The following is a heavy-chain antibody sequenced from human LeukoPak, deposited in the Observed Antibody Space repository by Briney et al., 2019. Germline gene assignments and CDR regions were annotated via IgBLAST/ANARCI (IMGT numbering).Heavy chain of an antibody. J-gene: IGHJ4*02. D-gene: IGHD2-8*01. V-gene: IGHV4-59*01. CDR2: IYYSGST. Sequence: PSETLSLTCTVSGGSISSYYCSWIRQPPGKGLEWIGYIYYSGSTNYNPSLKSRVTISVDTSKNQFSLKLSSVTAADTAVYYCARGDHVFVLDYWGPGTLVTVSS. CDR3: ARGDHVFVLDY. CDR1: GGSISSYY.